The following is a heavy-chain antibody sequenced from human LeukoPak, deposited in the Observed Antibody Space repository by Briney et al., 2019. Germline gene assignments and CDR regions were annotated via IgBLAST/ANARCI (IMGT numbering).Heavy chain of an antibody. CDR3: ARDKRELRYFDWLGIYDY. V-gene: IGHV3-30*04. CDR2: ISYDGSNK. D-gene: IGHD3-9*01. J-gene: IGHJ4*02. CDR1: GFTFGDYA. Sequence: GGSLRLSCTASGFTFGDYAMSWVRQAPGKGLEWVAVISYDGSNKYYADSVKGRFTISRDNSKNTLYLQMNSLRAEDTAVYYCARDKRELRYFDWLGIYDYWGQGTLVTVSS.